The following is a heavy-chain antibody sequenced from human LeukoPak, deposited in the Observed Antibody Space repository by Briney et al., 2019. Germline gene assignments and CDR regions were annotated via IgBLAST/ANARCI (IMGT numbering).Heavy chain of an antibody. D-gene: IGHD3-16*01. CDR3: VRDENYGIYINFDF. V-gene: IGHV1-18*01. CDR2: ISTYDGET. Sequence: GASVKVSCKASGYSFILHGISWVRQAPGQGLEWMGWISTYDGETNYTQKLQGGVTMTTDTSTSTAYMELRSLRSDDTAVYYCVRDENYGIYINFDFWGQGTLVTVSS. J-gene: IGHJ4*02. CDR1: GYSFILHG.